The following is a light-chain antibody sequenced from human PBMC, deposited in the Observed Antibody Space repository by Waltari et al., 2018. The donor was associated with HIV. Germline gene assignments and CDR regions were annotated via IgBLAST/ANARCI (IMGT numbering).Light chain of an antibody. CDR2: DDS. J-gene: IGLJ2*01. CDR1: NIGGKL. CDR3: QVWGDSRDVAVI. V-gene: IGLV3-21*04. Sequence: SYALTQPPSVSVAPGKTARITCGGDNIGGKLVHWYQQKPGQAPVLIICDDSDRPSGIPRRLSGCNSGSTATLTMSRVEGGDEADYYCQVWGDSRDVAVIFGGGNKLTVL.